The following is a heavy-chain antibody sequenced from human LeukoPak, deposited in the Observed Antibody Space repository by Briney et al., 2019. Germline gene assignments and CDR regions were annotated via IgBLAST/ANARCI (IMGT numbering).Heavy chain of an antibody. CDR1: GGTFSSYA. V-gene: IGHV1-69*04. CDR2: IIPILGIA. J-gene: IGHJ5*02. CDR3: ARDRSIAARPSWLDP. D-gene: IGHD6-6*01. Sequence: EASVKVSCKASGGTFSSYAISWVRQAPGQGLEWMGRIIPILGIANYAQKFQGRVTITADKSTSTAYMELSSLRSEDTAVYYCARDRSIAARPSWLDPWGQGTLVTVSS.